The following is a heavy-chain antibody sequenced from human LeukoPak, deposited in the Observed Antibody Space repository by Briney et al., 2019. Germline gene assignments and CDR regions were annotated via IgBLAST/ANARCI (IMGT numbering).Heavy chain of an antibody. CDR3: ARGSSLARWQIWDIVVVPAATNNWFDP. Sequence: PGGSLRLSCAASGFTFSSYSMNWVRQAPGKGLEWVSSISSSSSYIYYADSVKGRFTISRDNAKNSLYLQMNSLRAEDTAVYYCARGSSLARWQIWDIVVVPAATNNWFDPWGQGTLVTVSS. D-gene: IGHD2-2*01. V-gene: IGHV3-21*01. J-gene: IGHJ5*02. CDR2: ISSSSSYI. CDR1: GFTFSSYS.